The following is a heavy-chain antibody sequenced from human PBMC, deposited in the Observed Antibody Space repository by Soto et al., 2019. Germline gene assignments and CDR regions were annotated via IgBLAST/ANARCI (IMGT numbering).Heavy chain of an antibody. V-gene: IGHV4-30-2*01. CDR2: IYHGGST. Sequence: PSETLSLTCAFSGGSISSGGYSWSWIRQPPGKGLEWIGYIYHGGSTYYNPSLKSRVTISVDRSKNQFSLKLSSVTAADTAVYYWAGFFGSVYHVWGQGPLVTVPS. CDR3: AGFFGSVYHV. J-gene: IGHJ4*02. D-gene: IGHD3-3*01. CDR1: GGSISSGGYS.